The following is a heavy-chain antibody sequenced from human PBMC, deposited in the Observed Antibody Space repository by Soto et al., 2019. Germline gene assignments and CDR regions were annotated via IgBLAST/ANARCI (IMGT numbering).Heavy chain of an antibody. CDR1: GYTFNIHA. Sequence: ASVKVSCKASGYTFNIHAIHWVRQAPGQRLEWMGWINTGNGNTKYSQKFQGRFTITRDTSASTAYMELSSLRSEDTALYFCARRWGRNFDFWG. J-gene: IGHJ4*01. D-gene: IGHD7-27*01. CDR3: ARRWGRNFDF. CDR2: INTGNGNT. V-gene: IGHV1-3*04.